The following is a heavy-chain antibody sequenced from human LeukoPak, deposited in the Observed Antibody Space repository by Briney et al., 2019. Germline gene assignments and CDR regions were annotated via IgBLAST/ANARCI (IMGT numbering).Heavy chain of an antibody. Sequence: GGSLRLSCAASGFTFTSYAMTWVRQAAGKGLEWVSSISGSGGTTYFADSVKGRFTISRDNSKNTLSLQMDSLRDEDTAVYYCAKGANAFDIWGQGTMVTVSA. D-gene: IGHD5-12*01. CDR2: ISGSGGTT. CDR3: AKGANAFDI. V-gene: IGHV3-23*01. CDR1: GFTFTSYA. J-gene: IGHJ3*02.